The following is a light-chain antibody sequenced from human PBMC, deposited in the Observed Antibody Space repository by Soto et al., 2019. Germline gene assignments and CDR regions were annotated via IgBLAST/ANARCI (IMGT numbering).Light chain of an antibody. Sequence: EILMTQSPGTLSVSPGERATLSCRASQSVGSYLAWYQQKPGQTPRVLMYGASRRASGIPDRFSGSGSGTAFTLTISRLEPEDFAMYYCQQYGNSPYTFGQGTKLESK. CDR3: QQYGNSPYT. CDR1: QSVGSY. CDR2: GAS. V-gene: IGKV3-20*01. J-gene: IGKJ2*01.